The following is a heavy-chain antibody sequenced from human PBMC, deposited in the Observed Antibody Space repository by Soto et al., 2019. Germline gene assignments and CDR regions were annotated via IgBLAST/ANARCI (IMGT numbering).Heavy chain of an antibody. CDR2: ISYDGSNK. Sequence: LRLSCAASGFTFSSYAMHWVRQAPGKGLEWVAVISYDGSNKYYADSVKGRFTISRDNSKNTLYLQMNSLRAEDTAVYYCARGNIVVVVAATPDAFDIWGQGTMVTVSS. CDR1: GFTFSSYA. CDR3: ARGNIVVVVAATPDAFDI. J-gene: IGHJ3*02. V-gene: IGHV3-30-3*01. D-gene: IGHD2-15*01.